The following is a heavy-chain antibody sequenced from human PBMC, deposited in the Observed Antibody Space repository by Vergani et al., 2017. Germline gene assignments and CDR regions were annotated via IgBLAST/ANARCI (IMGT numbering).Heavy chain of an antibody. Sequence: EVQMVESGGGLVKPGGSLRLSCVASGFTFSHYSMNWVRQAPGKGLGWVSFVSTGTKSQSYAESVKGRFTISRDSAKNSLYLDMSSLRAEDTAVYYCVRDVRVSRTWGQGTLVAVSS. V-gene: IGHV3-21*05. J-gene: IGHJ3*01. CDR1: GFTFSHYS. CDR3: VRDVRVSRT. CDR2: VSTGTKSQ.